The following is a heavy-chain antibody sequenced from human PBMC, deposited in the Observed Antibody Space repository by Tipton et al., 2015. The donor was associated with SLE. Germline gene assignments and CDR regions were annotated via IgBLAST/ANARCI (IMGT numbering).Heavy chain of an antibody. CDR1: GGSISSGGYY. J-gene: IGHJ5*02. D-gene: IGHD6-6*01. CDR2: IYYSGST. V-gene: IGHV4-31*03. CDR3: AREGQLVPNRFDP. Sequence: TLSLTCTVSGGSISSGGYYWSWIRQHPGKGLEWIGYIYYSGSTYYNPSLKSRVTISVDTSKNQFSLKLSSVTAADTAVYYCAREGQLVPNRFDPWGQGALVAVSS.